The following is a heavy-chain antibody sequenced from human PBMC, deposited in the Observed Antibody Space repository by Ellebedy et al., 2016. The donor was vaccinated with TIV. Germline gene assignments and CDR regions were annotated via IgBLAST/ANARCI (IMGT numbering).Heavy chain of an antibody. CDR1: GFTFSSYW. CDR2: IYPGRSP. D-gene: IGHD3-10*01. V-gene: IGHV4/OR15-8*01. Sequence: GFTFSSYWMSWVRQPPGRGLEWIGEIYPGRSPNYNPSLKSRVTMSIDESKNGFSLKLSSVTAADTAVYFCARDLGSGRYPGHWGQGTLVTVSS. CDR3: ARDLGSGRYPGH. J-gene: IGHJ4*02.